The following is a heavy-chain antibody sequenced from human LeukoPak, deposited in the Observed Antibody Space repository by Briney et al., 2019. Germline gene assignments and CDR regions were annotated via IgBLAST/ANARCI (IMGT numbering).Heavy chain of an antibody. Sequence: PSETLSLTCTVSGGSISSGSYYWSWIRQPAGKGLEWIGRIYTSGSTNYNPSLKSRVTISVDTSKNQFSLKLSSGTAADTAVYYCERDHDYWGQGTLVTVSS. CDR3: ERDHDY. J-gene: IGHJ4*02. CDR2: IYTSGST. V-gene: IGHV4-61*02. CDR1: GGSISSGSYY.